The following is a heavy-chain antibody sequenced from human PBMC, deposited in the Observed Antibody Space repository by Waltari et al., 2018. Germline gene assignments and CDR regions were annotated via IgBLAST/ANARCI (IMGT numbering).Heavy chain of an antibody. D-gene: IGHD2-15*01. V-gene: IGHV1-2*02. J-gene: IGHJ4*02. Sequence: QVQLVQSGAEVKKPGASVKVSCKASGYTFTGYYIHWVRHAPGQGLEWMGWINPNSGGTNYAQKFQGRVTMTRDTSISTAYMELSRLRSDDTAVFYCARDPGSIVVLVAATYFDYWGQGTLVTVSS. CDR3: ARDPGSIVVLVAATYFDY. CDR2: INPNSGGT. CDR1: GYTFTGYY.